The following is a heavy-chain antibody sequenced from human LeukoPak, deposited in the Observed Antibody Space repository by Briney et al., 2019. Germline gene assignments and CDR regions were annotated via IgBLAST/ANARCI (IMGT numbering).Heavy chain of an antibody. CDR1: GYTFTSYD. Sequence: ASVKVSCKASGYTFTSYDINWVRQATGQGLEWMGWINPNSADTNYAQKFQGRVTMTRDTSISTAYMELSSLRSDDTAVYYCGRFFSYGQTYYLDYWGQGTLVTVSS. CDR2: INPNSADT. D-gene: IGHD5-18*01. V-gene: IGHV1-2*02. J-gene: IGHJ4*02. CDR3: GRFFSYGQTYYLDY.